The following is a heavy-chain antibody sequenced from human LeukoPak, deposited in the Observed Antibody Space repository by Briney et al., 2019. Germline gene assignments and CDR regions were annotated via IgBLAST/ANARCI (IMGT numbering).Heavy chain of an antibody. CDR2: IVVGSGNT. J-gene: IGHJ6*02. CDR3: AAERRNGSGSYYNVIYYYYGMDV. D-gene: IGHD3-10*01. V-gene: IGHV1-58*01. CDR1: GFTFTSSA. Sequence: SVKVSCKDSGFTFTSSAVQWVRQARGQRLEWIGWIVVGSGNTNYAQKFQVRVTITRDMSTSTAYMELSSLRSEDTAVYYCAAERRNGSGSYYNVIYYYYGMDVWGQGTTVTVSS.